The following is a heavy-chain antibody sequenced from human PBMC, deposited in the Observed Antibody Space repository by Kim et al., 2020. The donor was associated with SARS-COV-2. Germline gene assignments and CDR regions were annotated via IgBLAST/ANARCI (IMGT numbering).Heavy chain of an antibody. J-gene: IGHJ4*02. CDR3: ARDRGTIFGVVIEY. V-gene: IGHV1-69*04. Sequence: AQKFQGRVTITADKSTSTAYMELSSLRSEDTAVYYCARDRGTIFGVVIEYWGQGTLVTVSS. D-gene: IGHD3-3*01.